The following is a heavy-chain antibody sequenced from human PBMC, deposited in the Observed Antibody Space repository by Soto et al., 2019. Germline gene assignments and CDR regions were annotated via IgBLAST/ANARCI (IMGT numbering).Heavy chain of an antibody. J-gene: IGHJ6*02. V-gene: IGHV1-69*02. D-gene: IGHD2-15*01. CDR2: IIPILGIA. CDR1: GGTFSSYT. CDR3: ALIGGNQKYYYYYYGMDV. Sequence: QVQLVQSGAEVKKPGSSVKVSCKASGGTFSSYTISWVRQAPGQGLEWMGRIIPILGIANYAQKFQGRVTITADKSTSTAYMELSSLRSEDTAVYYCALIGGNQKYYYYYYGMDVWGQGTTVTVSS.